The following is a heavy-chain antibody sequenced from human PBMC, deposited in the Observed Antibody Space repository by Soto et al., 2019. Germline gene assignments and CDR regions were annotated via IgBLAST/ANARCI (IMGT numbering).Heavy chain of an antibody. V-gene: IGHV3-21*01. J-gene: IGHJ6*02. Sequence: PGVSLRLSCEASGFTLTTYTMNWVRQASGKGLEWVSSITSSSGHIYYADSVKGRFTISRDNARNSLYLQMNSLRAEDTAVYYCVRERGLSSFYGMDVWGQGTTVTVSS. CDR2: ITSSSGHI. D-gene: IGHD3-10*01. CDR3: VRERGLSSFYGMDV. CDR1: GFTLTTYT.